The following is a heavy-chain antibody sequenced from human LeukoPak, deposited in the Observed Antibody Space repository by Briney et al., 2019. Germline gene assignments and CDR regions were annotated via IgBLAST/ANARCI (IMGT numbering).Heavy chain of an antibody. CDR1: GGSFSGHY. CDR3: ARPRYGSGSLDS. Sequence: PSETLSLTCAVYGGSFSGHYWTWIRQPPGMGLEWIGEINHSGSTTYNPSLNTRVTISVDTSKNQISLKLSSETAADTAVYYCARPRYGSGSLDSWGQGTLVTVSS. J-gene: IGHJ4*02. V-gene: IGHV4-34*01. CDR2: INHSGST. D-gene: IGHD3-10*01.